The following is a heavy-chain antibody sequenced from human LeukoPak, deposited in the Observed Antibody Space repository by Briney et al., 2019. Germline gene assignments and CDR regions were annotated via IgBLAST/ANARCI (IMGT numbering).Heavy chain of an antibody. CDR3: ANDYRSGSFHDF. J-gene: IGHJ4*02. Sequence: GGPLRLSCAASGFDFSSYAMSWVRQPPGKGLEWVSVISRRDDYTYYADSVKGRFTISRDNSKNTLYLQMNSLRAEDTAVYYCANDYRSGSFHDFWGQGTLVTVSS. D-gene: IGHD3-10*01. CDR1: GFDFSSYA. V-gene: IGHV3-23*01. CDR2: ISRRDDYT.